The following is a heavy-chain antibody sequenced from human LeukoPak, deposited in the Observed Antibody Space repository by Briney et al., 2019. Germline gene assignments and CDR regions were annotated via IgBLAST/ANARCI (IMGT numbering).Heavy chain of an antibody. D-gene: IGHD3-3*01. Sequence: PSETLSLTCAVYGGSFSGYYWSWIRQPPGKGLEWIGEINHSGSTNYNPSLKSRVTISVDTSKNQFSLKLSSVTAADTAAYYCARGGADFWSGYYWMFDYWGQGTLVTVSS. CDR2: INHSGST. CDR3: ARGGADFWSGYYWMFDY. J-gene: IGHJ4*02. V-gene: IGHV4-34*01. CDR1: GGSFSGYY.